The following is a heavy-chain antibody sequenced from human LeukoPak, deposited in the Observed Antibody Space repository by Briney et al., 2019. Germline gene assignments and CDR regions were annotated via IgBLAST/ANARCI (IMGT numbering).Heavy chain of an antibody. CDR1: GYSIGSGYY. CDR3: ARRGHYYASGSYIDY. J-gene: IGHJ4*02. Sequence: SETLSLTCTVSGYSIGSGYYWSWIRQPPGKGLEWIGEVNHSGSTNYNPSLKSRVTISVDTSKNQFSLELSSVTAADTAIYYCARRGHYYASGSYIDYWGQGTLVTVSS. D-gene: IGHD3-10*01. CDR2: VNHSGST. V-gene: IGHV4-34*01.